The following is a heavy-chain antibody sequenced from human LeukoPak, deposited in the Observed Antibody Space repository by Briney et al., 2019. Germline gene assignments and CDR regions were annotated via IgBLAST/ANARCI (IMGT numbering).Heavy chain of an antibody. J-gene: IGHJ4*02. V-gene: IGHV3-7*01. Sequence: PGGSLKLSCAASGFTFSSYWMSWVRQAPGKGLEWVANIKQDGSETNYVDSVKGRFTISRDNAKNTLYLQMNSLRAEDTAVYYCAREKIVGATHLGYWGQGGLVTVSS. CDR2: IKQDGSET. D-gene: IGHD1-26*01. CDR3: AREKIVGATHLGY. CDR1: GFTFSSYW.